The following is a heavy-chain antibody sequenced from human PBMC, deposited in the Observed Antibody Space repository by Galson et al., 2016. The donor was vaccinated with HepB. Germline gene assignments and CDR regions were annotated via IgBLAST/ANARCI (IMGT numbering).Heavy chain of an antibody. CDR2: ISYDGGDK. CDR1: GFTFSRYG. D-gene: IGHD2-21*02. V-gene: IGHV3-30*19. J-gene: IGHJ4*02. CDR3: AKLDCGRDCPRDD. Sequence: SLRLSCAASGFTFSRYGMHWVRQAPGKGLEWVAVISYDGGDKHYADSVKGRFTVSRGNSKNTLFLQMNSLRVEDTAVYYCAKLDCGRDCPRDDWGQGTLVTVSS.